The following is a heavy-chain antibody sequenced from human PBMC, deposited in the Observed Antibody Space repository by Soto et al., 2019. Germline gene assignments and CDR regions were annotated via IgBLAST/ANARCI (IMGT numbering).Heavy chain of an antibody. CDR1: GYTFSGYW. V-gene: IGHV5-51*01. Sequence: ESLKISCKGSGYTFSGYWIGWGPQISGKGLEWMGIIYPGDSDARYSPSFQSQVTISAEQSITTAYLQWDRLKASDTAIYYCVLQKKLPWVHSWGQGTLVTVSA. CDR3: VLQKKLPWVHS. D-gene: IGHD4-4*01. CDR2: IYPGDSDA. J-gene: IGHJ5*02.